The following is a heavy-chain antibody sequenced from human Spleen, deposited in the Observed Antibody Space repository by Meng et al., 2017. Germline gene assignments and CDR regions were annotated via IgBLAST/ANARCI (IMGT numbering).Heavy chain of an antibody. V-gene: IGHV4-39*07. CDR1: GGSISGGRYY. J-gene: IGHJ5*02. CDR3: ARDLWELRYKAPFDP. Sequence: TVSGGSISGGRYYWNWIRQSPGKRLEWIGGVYYSGITYYNPSFESRVTISVDTAKNQFSLKLSSMTAADTAVYYCARDLWELRYKAPFDPWGQGILVTVSS. D-gene: IGHD3-16*01. CDR2: VYYSGIT.